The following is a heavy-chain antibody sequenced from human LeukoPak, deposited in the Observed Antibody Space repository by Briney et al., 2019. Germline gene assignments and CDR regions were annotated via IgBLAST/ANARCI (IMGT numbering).Heavy chain of an antibody. CDR2: ISGSGGST. CDR1: GFTFSSYA. J-gene: IGHJ4*02. V-gene: IGHV3-23*01. CDR3: AKGRNQLWSYFDY. D-gene: IGHD3-10*01. Sequence: PGGSLRLSCAASGFTFSSYAMSSVRQAPGKGLEWVSAISGSGGSTYYADSVKGRFTISRDNSKNTLYLQMNSLRAEDTAVYYCAKGRNQLWSYFDYWGQGTLVTVSS.